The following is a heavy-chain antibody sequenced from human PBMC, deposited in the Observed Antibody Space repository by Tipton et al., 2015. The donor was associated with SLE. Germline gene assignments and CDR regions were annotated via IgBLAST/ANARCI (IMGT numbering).Heavy chain of an antibody. D-gene: IGHD6-13*01. CDR2: IYRRGST. Sequence: TLSLTCAVSGGSINSSHWWSWVRQPPGKGLEWIGEIYRRGSTTYNPSLESRVTISIDKSKNQFSLKLSSVTAADTAVYYCARGGAAAGREGYYYMDVWGKGTTVTVSS. CDR1: GGSINSSHW. J-gene: IGHJ6*03. V-gene: IGHV4-4*02. CDR3: ARGGAAAGREGYYYMDV.